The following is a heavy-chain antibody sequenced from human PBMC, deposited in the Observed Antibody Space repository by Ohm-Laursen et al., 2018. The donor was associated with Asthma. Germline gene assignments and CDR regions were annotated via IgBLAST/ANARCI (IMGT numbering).Heavy chain of an antibody. CDR1: GFTFTSYD. V-gene: IGHV3-33*08. J-gene: IGHJ4*02. CDR2: IWYGGSNK. D-gene: IGHD3-22*01. CDR3: ARDGSRSGHYPRPHDY. Sequence: SLRLSCAASGFTFTSYDMYWVRQAPGKGLEFVAVIWYGGSNKYYADSVKGRFTISRDIAKNTLYLEMNSLRAEDTAVYYCARDGSRSGHYPRPHDYWGQGTLVTVSS.